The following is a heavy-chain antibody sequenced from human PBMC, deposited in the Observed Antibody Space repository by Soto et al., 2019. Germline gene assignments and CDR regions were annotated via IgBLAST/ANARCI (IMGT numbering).Heavy chain of an antibody. J-gene: IGHJ4*02. CDR2: ITSSGSSI. V-gene: IGHV3-11*01. CDR3: ARDKGQLVPADGY. Sequence: PGGSLRLSCAASGFTFSDYYMSWIRQAPGKGLVWVSYITSSGSSIYYADSVKGRFTISRDNAKNSLYLQMNSLRAEDTAVYYCARDKGQLVPADGYWGQGTLVTVSS. D-gene: IGHD6-6*01. CDR1: GFTFSDYY.